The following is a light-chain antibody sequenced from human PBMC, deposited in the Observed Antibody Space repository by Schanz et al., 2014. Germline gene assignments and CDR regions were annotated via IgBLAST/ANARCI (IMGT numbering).Light chain of an antibody. CDR3: QHYSTWPPIT. CDR2: DAS. V-gene: IGKV3-15*01. J-gene: IGKJ3*01. CDR1: HSVTTN. Sequence: EIVLTQSPGTLSVFPGERATLSCRASHSVTTNLAWNQQKPGQTPRLLMFDASTRASGVPVRFSGSGSGTEFTLTITRLQSEEFAVYYCQHYSTWPPITFGPGTKVH.